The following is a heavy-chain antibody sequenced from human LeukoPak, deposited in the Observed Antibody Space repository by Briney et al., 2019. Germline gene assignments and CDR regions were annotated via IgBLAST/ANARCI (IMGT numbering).Heavy chain of an antibody. CDR2: ISTSSSYI. CDR3: ARLRWEQTGYSSDY. V-gene: IGHV3-21*06. CDR1: GFTFNKYS. J-gene: IGHJ4*02. Sequence: PGGSLRLSCAASGFTFNKYSMNWVRQAPGKGLEWVSSISTSSSYICYADSVKGRFTISRDDAKNSLYLQMNSLRAEDTAVFYCARLRWEQTGYSSDYWGQGTLVTVSS. D-gene: IGHD4-23*01.